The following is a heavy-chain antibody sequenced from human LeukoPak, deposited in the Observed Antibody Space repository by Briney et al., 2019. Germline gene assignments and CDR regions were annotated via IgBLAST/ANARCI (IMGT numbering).Heavy chain of an antibody. CDR3: ARVQTFWSGYYTGTSFDY. CDR1: GFTFISYI. V-gene: IGHV3-21*01. CDR2: ISSSSSYI. D-gene: IGHD3-3*01. Sequence: GGSLRLSCAASGFTFISYIMNWVRQAPGKGLEWVSSISSSSSYIYYADSVKGRFTISRDNAKNSLYLQMNSLRAEDTAVYYCARVQTFWSGYYTGTSFDYWGQGTLVTVSS. J-gene: IGHJ4*02.